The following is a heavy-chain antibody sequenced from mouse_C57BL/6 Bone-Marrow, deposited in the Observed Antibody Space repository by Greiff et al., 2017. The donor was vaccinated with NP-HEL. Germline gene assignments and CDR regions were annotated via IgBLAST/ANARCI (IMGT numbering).Heavy chain of an antibody. J-gene: IGHJ3*01. CDR3: ARHYYGSKGFAY. CDR2: ISGGGGNT. CDR1: GFTFSSYT. D-gene: IGHD1-1*01. Sequence: EVKLQESGGGLVKPGGSLKLSCAASGFTFSSYTMSWVRQTPEKRLEWVATISGGGGNTYYPDSVKGRFTISRDNAKNTLYLQMSSLRSKDTALYYCARHYYGSKGFAYWGQGTLVTVSA. V-gene: IGHV5-9*01.